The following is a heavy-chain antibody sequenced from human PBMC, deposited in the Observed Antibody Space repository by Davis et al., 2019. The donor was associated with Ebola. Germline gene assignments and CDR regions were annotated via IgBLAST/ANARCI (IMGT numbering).Heavy chain of an antibody. CDR1: GFTFSRHS. D-gene: IGHD5-24*01. J-gene: IGHJ2*01. CDR2: ISSGGHDT. V-gene: IGHV3-48*02. Sequence: GESLKISCGASGFTFSRHSMHWVRQAPGKGLEWIAFISSGGHDTYYADSVGGRFTISRDNAKNLLYLQLNSLRDEDTALYYCAKDAEDGSGNWFFDFRGRGALVTVSS. CDR3: AKDAEDGSGNWFFDF.